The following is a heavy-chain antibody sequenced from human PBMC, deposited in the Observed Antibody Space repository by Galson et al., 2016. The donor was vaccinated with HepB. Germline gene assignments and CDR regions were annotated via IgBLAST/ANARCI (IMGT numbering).Heavy chain of an antibody. D-gene: IGHD3-10*01. CDR3: AIFYFDSGSYYNPDY. CDR1: TVNFIRYW. CDR2: IDPSDSYT. Sequence: QSGAEVKKPGESLRISCQGSTVNFIRYWISWVRQMPGKGLEWMGRIDPSDSYTKYSPSFKGHVTFSLDKSISTAYLQWSSPKASDTAMYYCAIFYFDSGSYYNPDYWGQGTLVTVSS. V-gene: IGHV5-10-1*01. J-gene: IGHJ4*02.